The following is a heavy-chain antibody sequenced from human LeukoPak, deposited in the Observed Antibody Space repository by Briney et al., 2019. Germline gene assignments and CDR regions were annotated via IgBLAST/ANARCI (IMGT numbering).Heavy chain of an antibody. CDR3: ALWLRFGAPYYYYGMDV. CDR2: ISSSSSYI. D-gene: IGHD5-12*01. Sequence: PGGSLRLSCAASGFTFSSYSMNWVRQAPGKGLEWVSSISSSSSYIYYADSVKGRFTISRDNAKNSLYLQMNSLRAEDTAVYYCALWLRFGAPYYYYGMDVWGQGTTVTVSS. V-gene: IGHV3-21*01. J-gene: IGHJ6*02. CDR1: GFTFSSYS.